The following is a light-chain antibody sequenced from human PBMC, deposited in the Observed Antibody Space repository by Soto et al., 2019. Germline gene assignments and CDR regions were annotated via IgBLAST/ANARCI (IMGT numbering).Light chain of an antibody. Sequence: EIVMTQSPATLSVSPWERVTLSCMASQSVSSRLAWYQQKPGQAPRLLIYGASTRATGIPARFSGSGSGTEFTLTISGLQSEDFAVYYCQQYNGWPRTFGQGTKVDIK. CDR2: GAS. CDR1: QSVSSR. CDR3: QQYNGWPRT. J-gene: IGKJ1*01. V-gene: IGKV3-15*01.